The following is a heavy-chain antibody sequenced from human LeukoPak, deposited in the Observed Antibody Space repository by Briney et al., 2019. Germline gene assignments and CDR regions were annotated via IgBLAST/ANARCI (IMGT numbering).Heavy chain of an antibody. J-gene: IGHJ5*02. Sequence: SVKVSCKASGGTFSSYAISWVRQAPGQGLEWMGGIIPIFGTANYAQKFQGRVTITADESTSTAYMELSSLRSEDTAVYYCARGPREWLLFRLDPWGQGTLVNVSS. CDR1: GGTFSSYA. V-gene: IGHV1-69*13. CDR2: IIPIFGTA. D-gene: IGHD3-3*01. CDR3: ARGPREWLLFRLDP.